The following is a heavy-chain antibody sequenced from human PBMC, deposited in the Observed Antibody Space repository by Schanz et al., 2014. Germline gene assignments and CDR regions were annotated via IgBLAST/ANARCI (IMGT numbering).Heavy chain of an antibody. D-gene: IGHD5-12*01. V-gene: IGHV1-69*08. CDR3: ARDFSAYVGNYFDY. J-gene: IGHJ4*02. Sequence: QVQLVQSGAEVKKPGSSVKVSCKASGGTFSSYTISWVRQARGQGLEWMGRIIPILGIANYAQNFQGRVTMTTDTSTGTAYMELTSLRFDDTAVYYCARDFSAYVGNYFDYWGQGTLVTVSS. CDR2: IIPILGIA. CDR1: GGTFSSYT.